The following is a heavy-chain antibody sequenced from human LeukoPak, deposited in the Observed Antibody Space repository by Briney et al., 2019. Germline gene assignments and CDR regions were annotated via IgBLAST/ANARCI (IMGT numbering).Heavy chain of an antibody. Sequence: PGRSLRLSCAASGFTFSRYGMHWVRQAPGKGLEWVAVISYDGTNKYYADSVEGRFTISRDNSKNTLYLQMNSLRTDDTAVYYCAKFWTGVAATPAYWGQGTLVTVSS. V-gene: IGHV3-30*18. CDR2: ISYDGTNK. CDR1: GFTFSRYG. D-gene: IGHD2-15*01. CDR3: AKFWTGVAATPAY. J-gene: IGHJ4*02.